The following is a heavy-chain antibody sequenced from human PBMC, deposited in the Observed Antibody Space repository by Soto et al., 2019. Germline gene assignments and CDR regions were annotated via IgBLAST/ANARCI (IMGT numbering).Heavy chain of an antibody. CDR3: ARDIGPLRAMVDY. Sequence: EVQLVESGGGLVKPGGSLRLSCAASGFTFSSYSMNWVRQAPGKGLEWVSSISSSSSYIYYADSVKGRFTISRDNAKNSLYLQMNSLRAEDTAVYYCARDIGPLRAMVDYWGQGTLVTVSS. CDR1: GFTFSSYS. D-gene: IGHD2-15*01. CDR2: ISSSSSYI. V-gene: IGHV3-21*01. J-gene: IGHJ4*02.